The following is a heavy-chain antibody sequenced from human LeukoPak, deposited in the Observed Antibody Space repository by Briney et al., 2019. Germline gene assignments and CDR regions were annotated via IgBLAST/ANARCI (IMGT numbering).Heavy chain of an antibody. CDR2: ISSSGSTI. CDR1: GFTFSDYY. V-gene: IGHV3-11*04. CDR3: AKLPRTGTRGPNWFDP. Sequence: PGGSLRLSCAASGFTFSDYYMSWIRQAPGKGLAWVSYISSSGSTIYYVDSVKGRFTISRDNSKNTLYLQMNSLRAEDTAVYYCAKLPRTGTRGPNWFDPWGQGTLVTVPS. J-gene: IGHJ5*02. D-gene: IGHD1-1*01.